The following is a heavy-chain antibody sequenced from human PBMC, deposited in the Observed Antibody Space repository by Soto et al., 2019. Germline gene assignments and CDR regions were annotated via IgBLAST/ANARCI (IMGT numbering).Heavy chain of an antibody. V-gene: IGHV1-18*01. CDR3: ARGGYYDNVWGKLSHYGLDV. CDR1: GYTFIRYG. Sequence: QVQLVQSASEVMKPGASVKVSCKASGYTFIRYGISWVRQAPGQRFEWMGWISPYNDQTIYAQKLQGRMTMTGETSTITVQRQLRSLKSDDTAVYYCARGGYYDNVWGKLSHYGLDVWGQGTSVTVSS. CDR2: ISPYNDQT. J-gene: IGHJ6*02. D-gene: IGHD3-16*01.